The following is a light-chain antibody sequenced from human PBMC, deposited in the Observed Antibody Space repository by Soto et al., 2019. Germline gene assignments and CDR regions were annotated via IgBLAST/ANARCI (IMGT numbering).Light chain of an antibody. Sequence: EIVLTQSPGTLSLSPGERATLSCRASQSVSSSYLAWYQQKPGQAPRLLIYGASSRATGIPDRFSGSGSGTDFTLTISRLEPEDFGVYYCQQYGNSPFNFGGGTKVEIK. V-gene: IGKV3-20*01. CDR2: GAS. CDR1: QSVSSSY. J-gene: IGKJ4*01. CDR3: QQYGNSPFN.